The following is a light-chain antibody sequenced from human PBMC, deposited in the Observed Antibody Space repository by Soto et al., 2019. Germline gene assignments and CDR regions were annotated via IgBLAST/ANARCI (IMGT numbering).Light chain of an antibody. CDR2: GAS. CDR1: QSIASID. V-gene: IGKV3-20*01. CDR3: QQSGTSQCT. Sequence: EIVLTQSPGTLSLSPGERATLSCRASQSIASIDLAWYQQKPGQAPRLLIYGASSRATGIPDRFSGSGSGTDFTLTIGRLEPEDFAVYYCQQSGTSQCTCGQGTKLEIK. J-gene: IGKJ2*02.